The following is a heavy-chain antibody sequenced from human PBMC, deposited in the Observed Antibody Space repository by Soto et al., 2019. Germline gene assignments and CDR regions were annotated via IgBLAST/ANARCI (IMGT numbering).Heavy chain of an antibody. Sequence: SETLSLTCTVSGGSMSSYYWSWIRQPPGKGLEWIGYIYYSGSTNYNPSLKSRVTISVDTSKNQFSLKLSSVTAADTAVYYCARCYPQFGWFDPWGQGTLVTVSS. CDR2: IYYSGST. CDR3: ARCYPQFGWFDP. V-gene: IGHV4-59*01. CDR1: GGSMSSYY. J-gene: IGHJ5*02. D-gene: IGHD3-10*01.